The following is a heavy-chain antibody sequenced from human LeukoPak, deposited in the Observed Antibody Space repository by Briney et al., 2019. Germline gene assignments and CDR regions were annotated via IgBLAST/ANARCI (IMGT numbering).Heavy chain of an antibody. V-gene: IGHV4-59*01. CDR3: ARGYGNLGY. Sequence: SETLSLTCTVSGDSISGFYWSWIRQPPGKGLEWIGYIYYSGSTNYNPSLKSRVTISEDTSKNQFSLKLSSVTAADTAVYYCARGYGNLGYWGQGTPVTVSS. CDR2: IYYSGST. J-gene: IGHJ4*02. D-gene: IGHD3-16*01. CDR1: GDSISGFY.